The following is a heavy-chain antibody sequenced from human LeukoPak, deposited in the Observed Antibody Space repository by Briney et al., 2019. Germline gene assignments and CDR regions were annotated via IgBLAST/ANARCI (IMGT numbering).Heavy chain of an antibody. V-gene: IGHV3-7*01. D-gene: IGHD5-18*01. J-gene: IGHJ4*02. CDR3: ASNVHGYSYAFFDY. Sequence: GGSLRLSCAASGFSFSSYWMSWVRQAPGKGLEWVANINQDGSEKFYVDSVKGRFTISRDNSKDTLYLQMNSLGAEDTAMYYCASNVHGYSYAFFDYWGQGTLVTVST. CDR1: GFSFSSYW. CDR2: INQDGSEK.